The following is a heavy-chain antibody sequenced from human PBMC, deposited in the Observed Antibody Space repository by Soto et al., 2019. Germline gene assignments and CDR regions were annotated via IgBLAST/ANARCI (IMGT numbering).Heavy chain of an antibody. Sequence: QVQLVQSGAEVSKPGASVKVSCKASGYTFTGYYIHWVRQAPGQGLEWMGWINPNSGATNYAQKLQGWVTMTRDTSISTAYMELSSLRSDDTAMYYCASGQNSGWYYDYWGQGTLVTVSS. V-gene: IGHV1-2*04. J-gene: IGHJ4*02. D-gene: IGHD6-19*01. CDR2: INPNSGAT. CDR1: GYTFTGYY. CDR3: ASGQNSGWYYDY.